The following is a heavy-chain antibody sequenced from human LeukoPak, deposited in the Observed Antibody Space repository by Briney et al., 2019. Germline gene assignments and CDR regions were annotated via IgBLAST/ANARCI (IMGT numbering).Heavy chain of an antibody. CDR3: AKDFGGSGLLWYFDL. D-gene: IGHD3-10*01. J-gene: IGHJ2*01. CDR2: IPYNERNK. CDR1: GFTFSSYG. Sequence: GGSLRLSCAASGFTFSSYGMQWVRQAPGRELEWVAFIPYNERNKYYADSVKGRFTISRDNSKNMVHLQMNSVRAEDTAVYYCAKDFGGSGLLWYFDLWGRGTLVIVSS. V-gene: IGHV3-30*02.